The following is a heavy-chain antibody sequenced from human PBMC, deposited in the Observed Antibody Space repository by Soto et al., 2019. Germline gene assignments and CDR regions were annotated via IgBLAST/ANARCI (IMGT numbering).Heavy chain of an antibody. V-gene: IGHV1-69*13. J-gene: IGHJ6*02. CDR2: IIPIFGTA. Sequence: SVKVSCKASGGTFSSYAISWVRQAPGQGLEWMGGIIPIFGTANYAQKFQGRVTITADESTSTAYMELSSLRSEDTAVYYCARLGGGGFWSGYYDYYYGMDVWGQGTTVTVSS. CDR1: GGTFSSYA. D-gene: IGHD3-3*01. CDR3: ARLGGGGFWSGYYDYYYGMDV.